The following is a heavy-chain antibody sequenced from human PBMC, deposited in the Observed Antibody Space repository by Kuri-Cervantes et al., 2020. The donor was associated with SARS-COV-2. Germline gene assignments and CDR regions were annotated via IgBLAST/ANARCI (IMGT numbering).Heavy chain of an antibody. V-gene: IGHV3-21*01. CDR3: ARDGDSYIPVLDY. J-gene: IGHJ4*02. Sequence: GESLKISCAASGFTFSSYSMNWARQAPGKGLEWVSSISSSSSYIYYTDSVKGRFTISRDNAKNSLYLQMNSLRAEDTAVYYCARDGDSYIPVLDYWGQGTLVTVSS. D-gene: IGHD2-21*02. CDR1: GFTFSSYS. CDR2: ISSSSSYI.